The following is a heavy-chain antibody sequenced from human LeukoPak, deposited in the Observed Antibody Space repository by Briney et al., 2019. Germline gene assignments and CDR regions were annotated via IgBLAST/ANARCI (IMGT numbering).Heavy chain of an antibody. J-gene: IGHJ3*02. CDR2: IYYTGST. CDR1: GGSISSYY. V-gene: IGHV4-59*08. D-gene: IGHD1-26*01. Sequence: SETLSLTCIVSGGSISSYYWSWIRQPPGKGLEWIGYIYYTGSTNYNPSPKSRVTISVDTSKNQLSLKLRSVTAADTAVYYCARQDSGTYLNPLDIWGQGTVVTVSS. CDR3: ARQDSGTYLNPLDI.